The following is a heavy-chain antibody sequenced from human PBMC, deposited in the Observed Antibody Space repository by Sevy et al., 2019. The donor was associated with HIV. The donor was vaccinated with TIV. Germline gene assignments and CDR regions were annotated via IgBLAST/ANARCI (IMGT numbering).Heavy chain of an antibody. CDR1: GYTFTSYG. D-gene: IGHD3-10*01. CDR3: ARYLYDYYGSGSYRDYYYYMDV. J-gene: IGHJ6*03. CDR2: ISAYNGNT. V-gene: IGHV1-18*01. Sequence: ASVKVSCKASGYTFTSYGISWVRQAPGQGLEWMGWISAYNGNTNYAQKLQGRVTMTTDTSTSTAYMELRSLRPDDPAVYYCARYLYDYYGSGSYRDYYYYMDVWGKGTTVTVSS.